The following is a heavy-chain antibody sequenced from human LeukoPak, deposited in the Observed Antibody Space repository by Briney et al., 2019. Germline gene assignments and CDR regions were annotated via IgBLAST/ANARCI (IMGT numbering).Heavy chain of an antibody. CDR2: ISGSGGST. CDR1: GFTFSSYA. J-gene: IGHJ4*02. CDR3: ARIAAAGPFDY. V-gene: IGHV3-23*01. D-gene: IGHD6-13*01. Sequence: GVSLRLSCAASGFTFSSYAMSWVRQAPGKGLEWVSAISGSGGSTYYADSVKGRFTISRDNAKNSLYLQMNSLRAEDTAVYYCARIAAAGPFDYWGQGTLVTVSS.